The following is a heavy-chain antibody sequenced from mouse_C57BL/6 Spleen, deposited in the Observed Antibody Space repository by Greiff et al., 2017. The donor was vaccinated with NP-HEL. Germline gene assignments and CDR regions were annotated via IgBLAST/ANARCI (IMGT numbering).Heavy chain of an antibody. CDR3: APREVTEEPWFAY. V-gene: IGHV1-81*01. CDR1: GYTFTSYG. CDR2: IYPRSGNT. J-gene: IGHJ3*01. D-gene: IGHD2-2*01. Sequence: QVQLQQSGAELARPGASVKLSCKASGYTFTSYGISWVKQRTGQGLEWIGEIYPRSGNTYYNEKFKGKATLTADKSSSTAYMELRSLTSEDSAVYFCAPREVTEEPWFAYWGQGTLVTVSA.